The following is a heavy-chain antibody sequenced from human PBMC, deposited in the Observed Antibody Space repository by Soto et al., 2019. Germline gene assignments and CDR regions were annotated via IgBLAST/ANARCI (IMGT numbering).Heavy chain of an antibody. Sequence: GGSLRLSCAASGFTFSSYSMNWVRQAPGKGLEWVSYISSSSSTIYYADSVKGRFTISRDNAKNSLYLQMNSLRDEDTAVYYCARDRDGADSYGPFLGNQGGMDVWGQGTTVTVSS. CDR2: ISSSSSTI. V-gene: IGHV3-48*02. CDR1: GFTFSSYS. J-gene: IGHJ6*02. CDR3: ARDRDGADSYGPFLGNQGGMDV. D-gene: IGHD5-18*01.